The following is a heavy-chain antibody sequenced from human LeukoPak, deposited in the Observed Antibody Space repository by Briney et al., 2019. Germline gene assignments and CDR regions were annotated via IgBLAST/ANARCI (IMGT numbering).Heavy chain of an antibody. CDR2: ISYDGSNK. Sequence: PGGSLRLSCAASGFTFSSYARHWVRQAPGKGLKGVAVISYDGSNKYYADSVKGRFTISRDNSKNTLYLQMNSLRAEDTAVYYCAPREYQLLPLGYWGQGTLVTVSS. D-gene: IGHD2-2*01. V-gene: IGHV3-30-3*01. CDR1: GFTFSSYA. J-gene: IGHJ4*02. CDR3: APREYQLLPLGY.